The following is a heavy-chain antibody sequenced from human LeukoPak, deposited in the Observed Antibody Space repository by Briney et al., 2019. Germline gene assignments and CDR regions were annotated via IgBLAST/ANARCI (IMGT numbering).Heavy chain of an antibody. CDR3: ARRSKTIFGVVPWGMVV. CDR1: GYTFTGYY. V-gene: IGHV1-2*02. Sequence: WASVKVSCKASGYTFTGYYMHWVRQAPGQGLEWMGWINPNSGGTNYAQKFQGRVTMTRDTSISTAYMELSRLRSDDTAVYYCARRSKTIFGVVPWGMVVWGQGTTVTVSS. CDR2: INPNSGGT. D-gene: IGHD3-3*01. J-gene: IGHJ6*02.